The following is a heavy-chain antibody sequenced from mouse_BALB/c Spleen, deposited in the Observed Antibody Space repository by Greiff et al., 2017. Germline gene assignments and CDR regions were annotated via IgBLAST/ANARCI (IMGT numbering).Heavy chain of an antibody. CDR2: ILPGSGST. V-gene: IGHV1-9*01. J-gene: IGHJ3*01. CDR3: ARRGARSPFAY. D-gene: IGHD3-1*01. CDR1: GYTFSSYW. Sequence: VQLQHSGAELMKPGASVKISCKATGYTFSSYWIEWVKQRPGHGLEWIGEILPGSGSTNYNEKFKGKATFTADTSSNTAYMQLSSLTSEDSAVYYCARRGARSPFAYWGQGTLVTVSA.